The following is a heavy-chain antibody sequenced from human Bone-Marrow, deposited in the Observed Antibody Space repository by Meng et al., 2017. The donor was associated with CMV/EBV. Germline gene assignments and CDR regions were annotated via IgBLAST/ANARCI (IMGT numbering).Heavy chain of an antibody. J-gene: IGHJ6*02. CDR2: IRDRAKNYAT. CDR1: GFIFSDSK. CDR3: TRGSSSGNYYGMDV. V-gene: IGHV3-73*01. D-gene: IGHD6-13*01. Sequence: GESLKISCAASGFIFSDSKIHWVRQGSGKGLEWVGRIRDRAKNYATGYAASVKGRFTISRDDSKNTVYLEMNSLETEDTAVDYCTRGSSSGNYYGMDVWGQGTTVTVSS.